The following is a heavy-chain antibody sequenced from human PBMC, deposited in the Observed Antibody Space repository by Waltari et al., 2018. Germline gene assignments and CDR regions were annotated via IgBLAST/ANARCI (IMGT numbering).Heavy chain of an antibody. D-gene: IGHD2-15*01. CDR1: GGSFSGYY. CDR2: INHSGST. Sequence: QVQLQQWGAGLLKPSETLSLTCAVYGGSFSGYYWSWIRQPPGKGLEWIGEINHSGSTNYNPSLKSRVTISVDTSKNQFSLKLSSVTAADTAVYYCARSIVVVVAVYAFDIWGQGTMVTVSS. V-gene: IGHV4-34*01. J-gene: IGHJ3*02. CDR3: ARSIVVVVAVYAFDI.